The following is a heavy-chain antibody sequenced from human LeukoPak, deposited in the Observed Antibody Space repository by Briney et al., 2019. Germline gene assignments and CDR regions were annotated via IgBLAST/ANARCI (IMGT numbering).Heavy chain of an antibody. V-gene: IGHV1-18*01. Sequence: ASVKVSCKAAGYTFNYYAITWVRQAPGQGLEWMGWISACNGDIKYTQKLQGRVTMTTDTSTSTAYMELRSLTSDDTAVYYCAREPYSSGFYYYLDYWGQGTLVTVSS. CDR1: GYTFNYYA. CDR2: ISACNGDI. CDR3: AREPYSSGFYYYLDY. J-gene: IGHJ4*02. D-gene: IGHD3-22*01.